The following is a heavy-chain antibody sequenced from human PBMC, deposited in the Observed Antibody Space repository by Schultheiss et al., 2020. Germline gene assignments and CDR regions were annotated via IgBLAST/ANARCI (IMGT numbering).Heavy chain of an antibody. V-gene: IGHV4-59*10. Sequence: SETLSLTCAVYGGSFSGNYWSWIRQPAGKGLEWIGRIYTSGSTNYNPSLMSRVTISVDTSKNQFSLKLSSVTAADTAVYYCARASGYYSNRLRDRYFDYWGQGTLVTVSS. CDR1: GGSFSGNY. CDR2: IYTSGST. D-gene: IGHD4-11*01. CDR3: ARASGYYSNRLRDRYFDY. J-gene: IGHJ4*02.